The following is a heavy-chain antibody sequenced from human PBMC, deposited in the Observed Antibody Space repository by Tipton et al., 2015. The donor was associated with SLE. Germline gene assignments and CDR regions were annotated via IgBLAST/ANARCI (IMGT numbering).Heavy chain of an antibody. CDR2: ISWDGGNT. J-gene: IGHJ4*02. CDR3: ARDLLIRYSSSLDY. Sequence: SLRLSCTASGFTFDDYAMHWVRQAPGKGLEWVSLISWDGGNTYYADSVKGRFTVSRDNNKNSLYLQMNSLRSEDTAVYYCARDLLIRYSSSLDYWGQGTLVTVSS. CDR1: GFTFDDYA. D-gene: IGHD6-6*01. V-gene: IGHV3-43D*03.